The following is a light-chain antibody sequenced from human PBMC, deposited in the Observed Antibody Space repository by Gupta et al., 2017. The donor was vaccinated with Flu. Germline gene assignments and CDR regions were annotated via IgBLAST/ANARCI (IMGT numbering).Light chain of an antibody. V-gene: IGLV2-23*01. Sequence: QSALPQPASVSGSPGQSITISCTGTSSDVGRYDLVSWYQQHPDKAPKLMIYEGSKRPSGVFNRFSGSKSGNTASLTISGLQAEDEADYYCCSYAGSSTWVFGGGTKVTVL. CDR3: CSYAGSSTWV. CDR2: EGS. CDR1: SSDVGRYDL. J-gene: IGLJ3*02.